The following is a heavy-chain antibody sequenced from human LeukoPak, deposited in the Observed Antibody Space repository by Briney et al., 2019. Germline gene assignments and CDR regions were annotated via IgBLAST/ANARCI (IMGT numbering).Heavy chain of an antibody. Sequence: SETLSLTCTVSGGSISAFYWSWIRQPPGKELEWIGYSHSSGSTGYNPSLESRVTISVDTSKNQFSLKLSSVTAADTAVYYCARSYASSGLDHWGQGTLVTVSS. CDR3: ARSYASSGLDH. V-gene: IGHV4-4*09. CDR1: GGSISAFY. J-gene: IGHJ4*02. D-gene: IGHD3-16*01. CDR2: SHSSGST.